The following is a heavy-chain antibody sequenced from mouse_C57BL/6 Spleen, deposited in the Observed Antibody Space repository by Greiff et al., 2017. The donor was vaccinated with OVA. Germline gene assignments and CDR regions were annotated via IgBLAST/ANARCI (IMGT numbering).Heavy chain of an antibody. CDR1: GFTFSDYY. Sequence: EVMLVESEGGLVQPGSSMKLSCTASGFTFSDYYMAWVRQVPEKGLEWVANINYDGSSTYYLDSLKSRFIISRDNAKNILYLQMSSLKSEDTATYYCARGGLIYFDYWGQGTTLTVSS. CDR3: ARGGLIYFDY. CDR2: INYDGSST. J-gene: IGHJ2*01. V-gene: IGHV5-16*01.